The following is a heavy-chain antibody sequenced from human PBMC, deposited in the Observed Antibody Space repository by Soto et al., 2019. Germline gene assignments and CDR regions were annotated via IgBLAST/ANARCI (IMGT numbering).Heavy chain of an antibody. CDR1: GFTFSSYG. J-gene: IGHJ6*02. V-gene: IGHV3-33*01. D-gene: IGHD3-10*01. CDR2: IWYDGSNK. Sequence: QVQLVESGGGVVQPGRSLRLSCAASGFTFSSYGMHWVRQAPGKGLEWVAVIWYDGSNKYYADSVKGRFTISRDNSKNTLYLKMNSLRAEDTAVYYCARDRVWFGELSGHGYYYGMDVWGQGTTVTVSS. CDR3: ARDRVWFGELSGHGYYYGMDV.